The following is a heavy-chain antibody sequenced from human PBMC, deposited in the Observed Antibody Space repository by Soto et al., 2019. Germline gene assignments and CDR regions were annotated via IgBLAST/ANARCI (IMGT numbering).Heavy chain of an antibody. D-gene: IGHD6-13*01. CDR3: ARDHIAAAGRGNYYYYGMDV. CDR2: IYPGNSDT. CDR1: GYSFTSYW. V-gene: IGHV5-51*01. J-gene: IGHJ6*02. Sequence: GESLKISCKGSGYSFTSYWIGWVRQMPGKGLEWMGIIYPGNSDTRYSPSFQGQVTISADKSISTASLQLNSVTPEDTAVYYCARDHIAAAGRGNYYYYGMDVWGQGTTVTVSS.